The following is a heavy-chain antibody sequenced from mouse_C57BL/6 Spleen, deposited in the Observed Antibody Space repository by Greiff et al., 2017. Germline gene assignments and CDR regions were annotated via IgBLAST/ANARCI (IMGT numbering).Heavy chain of an antibody. D-gene: IGHD2-1*01. CDR1: GYTFTSYW. J-gene: IGHJ3*01. CDR3: ARMGYYGNFPWFAY. CDR2: IHPNSGST. Sequence: QVQLQQSGAELVKPGASVKLSCKASGYTFTSYWMHWVKQRPGQGLEWIGMIHPNSGSTNYNEKFKSKATLTVYKSSSTAYMQLSSLTSEDSAVYYCARMGYYGNFPWFAYWGQGTLVTVSA. V-gene: IGHV1-64*01.